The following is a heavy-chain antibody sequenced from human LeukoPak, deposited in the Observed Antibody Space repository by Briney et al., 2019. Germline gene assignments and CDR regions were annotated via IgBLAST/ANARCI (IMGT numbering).Heavy chain of an antibody. Sequence: GGSLRLSCAASGLTVSSNYMSWVRQAPGKGPEWVSVIYSGGSTYYADSVKGRFTISRGNSKNTLYLQMNSLRAEDTAVYYCARGGRPKFWSGYFYWGQGTLVTVSS. J-gene: IGHJ4*02. CDR3: ARGGRPKFWSGYFY. D-gene: IGHD3-3*01. CDR2: IYSGGST. V-gene: IGHV3-53*01. CDR1: GLTVSSNY.